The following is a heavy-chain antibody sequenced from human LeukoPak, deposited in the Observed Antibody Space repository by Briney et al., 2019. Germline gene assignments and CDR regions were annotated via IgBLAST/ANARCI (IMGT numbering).Heavy chain of an antibody. CDR2: ISGSGGST. D-gene: IGHD6-19*01. Sequence: GGSLRLSCAVSGFIFSNYAMNWVRQAPGKGLEWVSAISGSGGSTYYADSVKGRFTISRDNSKNTLYLQMNSLRAEDTAVYYCARAIAVAEFDYWGQGTLVTVSS. J-gene: IGHJ4*02. CDR1: GFIFSNYA. V-gene: IGHV3-23*01. CDR3: ARAIAVAEFDY.